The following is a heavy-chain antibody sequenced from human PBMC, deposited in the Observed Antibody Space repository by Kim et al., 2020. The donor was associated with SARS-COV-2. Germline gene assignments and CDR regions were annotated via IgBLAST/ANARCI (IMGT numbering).Heavy chain of an antibody. J-gene: IGHJ4*02. Sequence: FTISRDNSKNTLYLQMNSLRAEDTAVYYCARDRTVKYYGSGSYKTPHFDYWGQGTLVTVSS. CDR3: ARDRTVKYYGSGSYKTPHFDY. D-gene: IGHD3-10*01. V-gene: IGHV3-30*01.